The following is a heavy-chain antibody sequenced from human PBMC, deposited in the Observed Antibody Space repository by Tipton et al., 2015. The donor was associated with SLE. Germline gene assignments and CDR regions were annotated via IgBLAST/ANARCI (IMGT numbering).Heavy chain of an antibody. D-gene: IGHD4-23*01. CDR3: ASDGLGGNYHPDY. Sequence: SLRLSCASSGFSFSTYAMHWVRQAPGKGLVWVGLIFFDGSKKYYADSVKGRFTISRDNSKNVVYLQMNSLRAEDTAVYYCASDGLGGNYHPDYWGQGTLVTVSS. CDR1: GFSFSTYA. CDR2: IFFDGSKK. V-gene: IGHV3-33*08. J-gene: IGHJ4*02.